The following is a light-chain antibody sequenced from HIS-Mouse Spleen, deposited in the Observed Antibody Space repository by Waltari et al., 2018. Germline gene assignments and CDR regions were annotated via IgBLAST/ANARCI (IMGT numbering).Light chain of an antibody. V-gene: IGLV2-23*01. CDR1: SSDVGRYNL. CDR2: EGS. CDR3: CSYAGSSTWV. Sequence: QSARTQPASVSGSPGQSITISCTGTSSDVGRYNLVPWYQQHPGKAPELMIYEGSKRPSGVSNRFSGSKSGNTASLTISGLQAEDEADYYCCSYAGSSTWVFGGGTKLTVL. J-gene: IGLJ3*02.